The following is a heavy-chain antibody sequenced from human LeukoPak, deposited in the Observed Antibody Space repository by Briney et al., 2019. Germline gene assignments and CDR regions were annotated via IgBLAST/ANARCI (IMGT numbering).Heavy chain of an antibody. D-gene: IGHD5-18*01. J-gene: IGHJ4*02. Sequence: QAGGSLRLSCAASGFTFSSYWMSWVRQAPGKGLEWVAFIRYDGSNKYYADSVKGRFTISRDNSNNTLYLQMNSLRAEDTAVYYCAKDYPDSYGFDYWGQGTLVTVSS. CDR1: GFTFSSYW. CDR2: IRYDGSNK. CDR3: AKDYPDSYGFDY. V-gene: IGHV3-30*02.